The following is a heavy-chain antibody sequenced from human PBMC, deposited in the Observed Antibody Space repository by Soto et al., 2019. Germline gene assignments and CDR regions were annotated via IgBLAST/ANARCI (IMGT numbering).Heavy chain of an antibody. CDR1: GITFSSHA. V-gene: IGHV3-23*01. CDR2: ISGNGGNT. D-gene: IGHD4-17*01. CDR3: ANDFRGDGYFFDY. J-gene: IGHJ4*02. Sequence: EVQLLESGGGLVQPGGSLRLSCAPSGITFSSHALSWVRRAPGKGLEWVSVISGNGGNTYYADSVKGRFTISRDNSKNTLYLLMTSMRAEDTAVYYWANDFRGDGYFFDYWGQGTLVTVSS.